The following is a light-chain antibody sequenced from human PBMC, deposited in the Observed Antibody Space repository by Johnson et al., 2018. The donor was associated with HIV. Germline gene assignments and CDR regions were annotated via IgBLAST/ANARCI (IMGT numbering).Light chain of an antibody. J-gene: IGLJ1*01. Sequence: QSALTQPPSVSAAPGQKVTISCSGSNSNIGDNYVSWYQQVPGTAPKLLIYDNTKRPSGIPGRFSGSKSGPSATLGITGLQTGDEADYYCGTWDSSLTSYVFGAGTKVTVL. V-gene: IGLV1-51*01. CDR1: NSNIGDNY. CDR3: GTWDSSLTSYV. CDR2: DNT.